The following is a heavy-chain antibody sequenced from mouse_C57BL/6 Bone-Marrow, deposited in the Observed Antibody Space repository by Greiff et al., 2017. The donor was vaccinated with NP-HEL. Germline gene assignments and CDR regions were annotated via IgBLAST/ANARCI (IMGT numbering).Heavy chain of an antibody. CDR1: GYTFTDYY. CDR2: INPNNGGT. Sequence: EVQLQQSGPELVKPGASVKISCKASGYTFTDYYMNWVKQSHGKSLEWIGDINPNNGGTSYNQKFKGKATLTVDKSSSTAYMELRSLTSEDSAVYYCARWLRDYYGSSSYAMDYWGQGTSVTVSS. V-gene: IGHV1-26*01. J-gene: IGHJ4*01. CDR3: ARWLRDYYGSSSYAMDY. D-gene: IGHD1-1*01.